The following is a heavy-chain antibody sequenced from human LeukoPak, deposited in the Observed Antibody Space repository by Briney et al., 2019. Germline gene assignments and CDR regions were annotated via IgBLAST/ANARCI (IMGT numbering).Heavy chain of an antibody. D-gene: IGHD2-2*01. V-gene: IGHV3-23*01. J-gene: IGHJ4*02. CDR2: ISGSGGST. Sequence: GGSLRLSCAASGFTFSSYAMSWVRQAPGKGLEWVSAISGSGGSTYYADSVKGRFTISRDNSKNTLYLQMNSLRAEDTAVYYCAKSQSGDIVVVPAVCFDYWGQGTLVTVSS. CDR3: AKSQSGDIVVVPAVCFDY. CDR1: GFTFSSYA.